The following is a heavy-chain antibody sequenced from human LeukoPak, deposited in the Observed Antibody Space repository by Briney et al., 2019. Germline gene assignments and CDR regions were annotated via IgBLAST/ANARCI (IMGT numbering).Heavy chain of an antibody. CDR3: AKGTSSWYYYDC. CDR1: GFTFSNYG. D-gene: IGHD6-13*01. CDR2: INYSGDGT. V-gene: IGHV3-23*01. Sequence: GGSLRLSCAASGFTFSNYGMSWVRQAPGKGLEGGSLINYSGDGTAYADSVEGRFTISRDNSKNTPFLQMNSLRAEDTAVYYCAKGTSSWYYYDCWGQGTLVTVSS. J-gene: IGHJ4*02.